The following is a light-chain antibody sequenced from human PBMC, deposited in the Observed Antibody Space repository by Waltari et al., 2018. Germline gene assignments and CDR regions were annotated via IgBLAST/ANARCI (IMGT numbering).Light chain of an antibody. CDR1: PSVSSN. CDR3: QHYNNWPPLT. V-gene: IGKV3-15*01. CDR2: GAS. Sequence: EIVMTQSPATLSVSPGERATLSCRASPSVSSNLAWYQQKPGQAPRLLIYGASTRATGIPARFSGSGSGTEFTLTISSLQSGDFAVYYCQHYNNWPPLTFGGGTKVEIK. J-gene: IGKJ4*01.